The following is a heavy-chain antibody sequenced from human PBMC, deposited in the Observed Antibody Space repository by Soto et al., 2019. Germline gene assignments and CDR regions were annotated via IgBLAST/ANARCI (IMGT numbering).Heavy chain of an antibody. J-gene: IGHJ4*02. D-gene: IGHD2-2*01. Sequence: GGSLRLSCAASGFTFSSYAMHWVRQAPGKGLEYFSAISSNGGSTYYANSVKGRFTISRDNSKNTLYLQMGSLRAEDMAVYYCARGLYNSGPGPRVVPAALHYWGQGTLVTVSS. CDR1: GFTFSSYA. V-gene: IGHV3-64*01. CDR3: ARGLYNSGPGPRVVPAALHY. CDR2: ISSNGGST.